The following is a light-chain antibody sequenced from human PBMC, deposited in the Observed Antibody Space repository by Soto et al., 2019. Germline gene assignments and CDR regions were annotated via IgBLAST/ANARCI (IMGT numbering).Light chain of an antibody. CDR2: EVT. Sequence: QSALAQPPSASGSPGQSITISCTGTSSDVGGFNYVSWHQQHPGKAPKVIIYEVTKRPSGVPDHFSGSKSANTASLTVSGLQAEDEADYYCSSYAGSNNPLFVFGTGTKVTVL. V-gene: IGLV2-8*01. CDR3: SSYAGSNNPLFV. CDR1: SSDVGGFNY. J-gene: IGLJ1*01.